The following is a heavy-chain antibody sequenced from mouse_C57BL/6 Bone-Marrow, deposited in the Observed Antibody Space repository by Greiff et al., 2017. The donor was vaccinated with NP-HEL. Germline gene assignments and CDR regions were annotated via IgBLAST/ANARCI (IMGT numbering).Heavy chain of an antibody. CDR3: ASLLSS. CDR1: GFTFSSYG. CDR2: ISSGGSYT. Sequence: EVKLMESGGDLVKPGGSLKLSCAASGFTFSSYGMSWVRQTPDKRLEWVATISSGGSYTYYPDSVKGRFTISRDNAKNTLYLQMSSLKSEDTAMYYCASLLSSWGQGTSVTVSS. V-gene: IGHV5-6*01. J-gene: IGHJ4*01. D-gene: IGHD1-3*01.